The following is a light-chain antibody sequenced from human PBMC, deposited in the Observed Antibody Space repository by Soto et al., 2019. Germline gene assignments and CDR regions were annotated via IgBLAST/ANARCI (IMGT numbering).Light chain of an antibody. V-gene: IGLV1-44*01. CDR1: SSNIGSNN. Sequence: QSVLTQTPSASGTPGQRVNISCSGSSSNIGSNNVNWYQQLPGTAPKLLIYSNNQRPSGVPDRVSGSKSGTSASLAISGLQSEDEADYYCEAWNDSLNGVVFGGGTKVTVL. CDR3: EAWNDSLNGVV. CDR2: SNN. J-gene: IGLJ2*01.